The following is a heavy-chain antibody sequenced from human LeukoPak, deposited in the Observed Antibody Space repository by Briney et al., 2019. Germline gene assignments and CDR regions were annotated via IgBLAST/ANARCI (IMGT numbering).Heavy chain of an antibody. CDR3: SEGLPARYNWFGP. J-gene: IGHJ5*02. CDR2: MNPNSGNT. Sequence: GASVKVSCKXSVYTFTSYDINWVRQATRQGLEWMGWMNPNSGNTGYSQKFQGRVTITRNTSISTAYLDLSSLRSEDNAGNYCSEGLPARYNWFGPWGKGTLVTVS. D-gene: IGHD6-25*01. V-gene: IGHV1-8*03. CDR1: VYTFTSYD.